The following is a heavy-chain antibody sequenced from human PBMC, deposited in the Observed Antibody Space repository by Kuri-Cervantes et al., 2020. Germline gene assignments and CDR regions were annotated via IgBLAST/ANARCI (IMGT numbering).Heavy chain of an antibody. V-gene: IGHV4-34*01. CDR1: GGSFSGYY. CDR3: ARGRSTARYYYYYYYMDV. J-gene: IGHJ6*03. Sequence: SQTLSLTCAVYGGSFSGYYWSWTRQPPGKGLEWIGEINHSGSTNYNPSLKSRVTISVDTSKNQFSLKLSSVTAADTAVYYCARGRSTARYYYYYYYMDVWGKGTTVTVSS. CDR2: INHSGST. D-gene: IGHD2-2*01.